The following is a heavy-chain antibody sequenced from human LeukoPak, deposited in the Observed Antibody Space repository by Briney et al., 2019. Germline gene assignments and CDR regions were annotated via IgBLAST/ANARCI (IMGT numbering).Heavy chain of an antibody. CDR3: ARGGFCSGGSCPVDYYYYMDV. CDR1: GFTFSSYE. CDR2: ISSSGSTI. V-gene: IGHV3-48*03. J-gene: IGHJ6*03. D-gene: IGHD2-15*01. Sequence: AGGSLRLSCAASGFTFSSYEMNWVRQAPGKGLEWVSYISSSGSTIYYADSVKGRFTISRDNAKNSLYLQLNSLRAEDTAVYYCARGGFCSGGSCPVDYYYYMDVWGKGTTVTASS.